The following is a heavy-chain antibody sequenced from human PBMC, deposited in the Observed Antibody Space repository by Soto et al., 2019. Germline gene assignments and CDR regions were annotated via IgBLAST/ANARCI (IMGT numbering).Heavy chain of an antibody. V-gene: IGHV3-30*18. CDR2: ITYDGSNK. CDR3: VKDRGTEMYYFDY. J-gene: IGHJ4*02. Sequence: WSLTLSCAASGYTFSSHGMHCARQAPGKGLEWVAVITYDGSNKYYADSVKGRFTISRDNSKNTLYLHMNSLRAEDTAVYYCVKDRGTEMYYFDYWGQGTPVTVS. CDR1: GYTFSSHG. D-gene: IGHD1-1*01.